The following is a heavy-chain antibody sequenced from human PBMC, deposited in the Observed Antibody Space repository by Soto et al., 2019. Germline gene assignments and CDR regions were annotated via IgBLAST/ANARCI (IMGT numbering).Heavy chain of an antibody. V-gene: IGHV3-15*01. J-gene: IGHJ4*02. Sequence: GGSLRLSCAASGFTFSNAWMSWVRQAPGKGLEWVGRIKSKTDGGTTDYAAPVKGRFTISRDDSKNTLYLQMNSLKTEDTAVYYCTTDMIWFGELSTPFDYWGQGTLVTVSS. D-gene: IGHD3-10*01. CDR1: GFTFSNAW. CDR2: IKSKTDGGTT. CDR3: TTDMIWFGELSTPFDY.